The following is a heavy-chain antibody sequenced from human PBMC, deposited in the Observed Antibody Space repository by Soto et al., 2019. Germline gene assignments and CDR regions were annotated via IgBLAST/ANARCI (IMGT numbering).Heavy chain of an antibody. V-gene: IGHV4-39*01. J-gene: IGHJ4*02. Sequence: SETLSLTCTVSGGSISGSSYYWGWIRQPPGKGLEWIGSIYYSGSTYYNPSLKSRVTISVDTSKNQFSLKLSSVTAADTAVYYCARLTTLLGCFDYWGQGTLVTVSS. D-gene: IGHD2-8*02. CDR2: IYYSGST. CDR1: GGSISGSSYY. CDR3: ARLTTLLGCFDY.